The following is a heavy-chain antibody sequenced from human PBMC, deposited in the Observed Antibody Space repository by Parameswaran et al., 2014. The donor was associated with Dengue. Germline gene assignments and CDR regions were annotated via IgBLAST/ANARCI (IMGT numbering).Heavy chain of an antibody. CDR3: ARASSGYYYKGYFDY. CDR2: IYSGGST. J-gene: IGHJ4*02. D-gene: IGHD3-22*01. V-gene: IGHV3-66*01. Sequence: RWIRQPPGKGLEWVSVIYSGGSTYYADSVKGRFTISRDNSKNTLYLQMNSLRAEDTAVYYCARASSGYYYKGYFDYWGQGTLVTVSS.